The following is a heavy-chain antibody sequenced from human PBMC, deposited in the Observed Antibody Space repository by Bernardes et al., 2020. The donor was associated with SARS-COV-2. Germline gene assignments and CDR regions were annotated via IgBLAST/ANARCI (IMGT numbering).Heavy chain of an antibody. CDR1: GGSISSGDYY. J-gene: IGHJ4*02. CDR3: ARVDGANQGIDS. D-gene: IGHD2-8*01. V-gene: IGHV4-30-4*01. CDR2: IYYSGSA. Sequence: LSLNCTVSGGSISSGDYYWSWIRQPPGKGLGWIGYIYYSGSAYYNPSLKSRVTISVDTSKNQFSLELSSVTAADTAVYYCARVDGANQGIDSWGQGTLVAVSS.